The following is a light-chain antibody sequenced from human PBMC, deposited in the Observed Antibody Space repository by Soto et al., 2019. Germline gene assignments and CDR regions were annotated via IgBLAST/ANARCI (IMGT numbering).Light chain of an antibody. V-gene: IGLV2-8*01. CDR1: SSDVGAYNY. J-gene: IGLJ3*02. Sequence: QSVLTQPPSASGSPGQSVTSSCTGTSSDVGAYNYVSWYQQHAGKAPKLVIYEVTKRPSGVPDRFSGSKSANTASLTVSGLQAEDEADYYCSSFASSNTWVFGGGTKLTVL. CDR3: SSFASSNTWV. CDR2: EVT.